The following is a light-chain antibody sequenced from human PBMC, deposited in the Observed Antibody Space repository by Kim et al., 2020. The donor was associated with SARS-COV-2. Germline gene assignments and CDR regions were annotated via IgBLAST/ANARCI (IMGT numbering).Light chain of an antibody. CDR2: DVT. Sequence: QSRTISCTRSSSDVGGYDLVSWYQQHPGRAPKLIIYDVTKRPSGVSNGFSGSKSGNTASLTISDLQAEDEADYFCCSFAGSSSWVFGGGTQLTVL. J-gene: IGLJ3*02. CDR3: CSFAGSSSWV. V-gene: IGLV2-23*02. CDR1: SSDVGGYDL.